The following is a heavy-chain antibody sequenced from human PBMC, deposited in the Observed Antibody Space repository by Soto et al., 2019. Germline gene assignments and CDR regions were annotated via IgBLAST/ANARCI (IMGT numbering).Heavy chain of an antibody. J-gene: IGHJ4*02. V-gene: IGHV4-59*07. CDR1: GGSISSYY. D-gene: IGHD2-15*01. CDR2: IYYLGRT. CDR3: ARHTPAISISDH. Sequence: SDTLSLTCTVSGGSISSYYWSWIRQPPGKGLEWIGYIYYLGRTNYNRSLKSRVTISIDMSKNQFSLRLNSVTAADTAVYYCARHTPAISISDHWGQGTLVTVS.